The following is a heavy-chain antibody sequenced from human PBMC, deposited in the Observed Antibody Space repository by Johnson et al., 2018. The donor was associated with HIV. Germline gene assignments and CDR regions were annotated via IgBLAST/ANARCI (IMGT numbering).Heavy chain of an antibody. J-gene: IGHJ3*02. CDR3: ATDQVGRSYGGKSHI. V-gene: IGHV3-15*01. CDR2: IYSKTDGGTT. CDR1: GFTFINAW. Sequence: EVLLLESGGNLVKPGGSLRLSCAASGFTFINAWMSWVRQAPGQGLEWVGRIYSKTDGGTTEYAAPVKGRFTISRDDSKNTLFLQMNSLKSEDTAVYYCATDQVGRSYGGKSHIWGQGTMVTVSS. D-gene: IGHD3-10*01.